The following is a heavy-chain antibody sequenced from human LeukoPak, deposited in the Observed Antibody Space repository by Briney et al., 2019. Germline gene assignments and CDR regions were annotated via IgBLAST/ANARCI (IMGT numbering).Heavy chain of an antibody. CDR2: IDPSDSYT. D-gene: IGHD2-2*01. Sequence: GESLKISCKGSGYRFTNYWISWVRQMPGKGLEWMGRIDPSDSYTSYSPSFQGHVTISVDKSISTAYLQWSSLEASGTAMYYCARRVVVPTAGSFDPWGQRTLVIVSS. V-gene: IGHV5-10-1*01. CDR3: ARRVVVPTAGSFDP. J-gene: IGHJ5*02. CDR1: GYRFTNYW.